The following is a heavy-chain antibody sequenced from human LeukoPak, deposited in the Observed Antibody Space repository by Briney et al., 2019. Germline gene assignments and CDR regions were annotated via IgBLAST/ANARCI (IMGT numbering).Heavy chain of an antibody. CDR3: AKSITMFGVVRYFDY. Sequence: PGGSLRLSCAASGFTVSSNYMSWVRQAPGKGLEWVSVIYSGGSTYYADSVKGRFTISRDNSKNTLYLQMNSLRAEDTAVYYCAKSITMFGVVRYFDYWGQGALVTVSS. CDR2: IYSGGST. CDR1: GFTVSSNY. J-gene: IGHJ4*02. V-gene: IGHV3-53*01. D-gene: IGHD3-3*01.